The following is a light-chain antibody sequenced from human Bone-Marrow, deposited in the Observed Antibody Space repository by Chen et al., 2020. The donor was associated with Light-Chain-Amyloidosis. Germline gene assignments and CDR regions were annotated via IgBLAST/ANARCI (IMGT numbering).Light chain of an antibody. CDR3: QQFLGSPWT. J-gene: IGKJ1*01. Sequence: EIVLTQSPGTLSLSPGEKASLSCRASQSVSSYYIAWYQQRRGQAPRLLIYGASKRADGIPDRFSGSGSWTDFTITISRLEAVDFAVYFCQQFLGSPWTFGQGTNVEVK. CDR2: GAS. V-gene: IGKV3-20*01. CDR1: QSVSSYY.